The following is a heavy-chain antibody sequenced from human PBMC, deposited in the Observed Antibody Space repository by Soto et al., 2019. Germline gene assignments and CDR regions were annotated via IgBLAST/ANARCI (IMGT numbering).Heavy chain of an antibody. CDR3: AKDRVESGLGEIDY. V-gene: IGHV3-30*18. Sequence: GGSLRLSCAASGFSFSNNGMHWVRQAPGKGLEWVAIISYDGSKKFYADSVKGRFTISRDNSKNTLYLQMNSLRVEDTAVYYCAKDRVESGLGEIDYWGQGTLVTVSS. J-gene: IGHJ4*02. CDR1: GFSFSNNG. CDR2: ISYDGSKK. D-gene: IGHD3-16*01.